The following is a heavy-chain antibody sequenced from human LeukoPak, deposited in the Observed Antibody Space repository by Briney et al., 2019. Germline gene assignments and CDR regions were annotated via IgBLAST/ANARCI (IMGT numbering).Heavy chain of an antibody. CDR2: ISYDGSNK. CDR3: TTKTH. Sequence: GGSLRLSCAASGFTFSSYAMHWVRQAPGKGLEWVAVISYDGSNKYYADSVKGRFTISRDNSKNTLYLQMNSLKTEDTAVYYCTTKTHWGQGTLVTVSS. D-gene: IGHD1-14*01. J-gene: IGHJ4*02. V-gene: IGHV3-30*04. CDR1: GFTFSSYA.